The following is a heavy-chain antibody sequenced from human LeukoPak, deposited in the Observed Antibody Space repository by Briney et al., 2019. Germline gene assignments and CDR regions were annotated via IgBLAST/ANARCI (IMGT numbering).Heavy chain of an antibody. D-gene: IGHD3-9*01. V-gene: IGHV4-39*01. CDR2: IYYSGST. Sequence: PSETLSLTCTVSGGSISSSSYYWGWIRQPPGKGLEWIGSIYYSGSTYYNPSLKSRVTISVDTSKNQFSLKPSSVTAADTAVYYCARRVLRYFDWLLPGYIDYWGQGTLVTVSS. J-gene: IGHJ4*02. CDR3: ARRVLRYFDWLLPGYIDY. CDR1: GGSISSSSYY.